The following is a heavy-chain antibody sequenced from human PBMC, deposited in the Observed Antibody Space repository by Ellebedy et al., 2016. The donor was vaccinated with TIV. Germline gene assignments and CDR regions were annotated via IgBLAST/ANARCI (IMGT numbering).Heavy chain of an antibody. J-gene: IGHJ4*02. CDR2: IWYAGSEK. CDR3: AREFRSYYFDY. Sequence: GGSLRLSCAASGFTFSDYGMHWVRQAPGKGLEWVAVIWYAGSEKYYVDSVKGRFTISRDKSKNTLYLQMNSLRGEDTAVYYCAREFRSYYFDYWGQGTLVAVSS. V-gene: IGHV3-33*08. CDR1: GFTFSDYG.